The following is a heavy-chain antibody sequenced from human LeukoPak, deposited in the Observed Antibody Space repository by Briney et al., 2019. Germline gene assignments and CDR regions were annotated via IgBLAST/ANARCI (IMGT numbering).Heavy chain of an antibody. CDR1: GYTFADYY. D-gene: IGHD3-3*01. J-gene: IGHJ1*01. CDR2: INPNSGGT. CDR3: ARDSTYYDFWSGSSADFQH. Sequence: VASVKVSCKASGYTFADYYIHWVRQAPGQGLEWMGWINPNSGGTNYAQKFQGRVTMTRDTSISTAYMELSRLRSDDTAVYYCARDSTYYDFWSGSSADFQHWGQGTLVTVSS. V-gene: IGHV1-2*02.